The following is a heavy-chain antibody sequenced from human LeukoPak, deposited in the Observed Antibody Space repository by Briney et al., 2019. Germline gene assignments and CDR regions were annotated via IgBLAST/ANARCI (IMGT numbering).Heavy chain of an antibody. J-gene: IGHJ6*03. D-gene: IGHD3-22*01. V-gene: IGHV3-7*01. Sequence: GGSLRLSCAASGFTFSSYWMSWVRQAPGKGLEWVANIKQDGSEKYYVDSVKGRFTISKDNAKNSLYLQMNSLRAEDTAVYYCARGYYYDSSGRGSYYYYYYMDVWGKGTTVTVSS. CDR1: GFTFSSYW. CDR3: ARGYYYDSSGRGSYYYYYYMDV. CDR2: IKQDGSEK.